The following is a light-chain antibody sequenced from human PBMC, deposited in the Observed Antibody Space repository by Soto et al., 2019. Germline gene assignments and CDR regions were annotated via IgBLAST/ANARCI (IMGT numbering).Light chain of an antibody. CDR3: LQRSNWPDT. CDR1: QSVSSS. J-gene: IGKJ3*01. Sequence: EIVLTQSPANMSLSLGETATLFCGASQSVSSSLAWYQQKPGQAPRLLIYDASKRATGIPARFSGSGSGTDFTLTISNLEPEDLGIYYCLQRSNWPDTFGPGTKVDIK. V-gene: IGKV3-11*01. CDR2: DAS.